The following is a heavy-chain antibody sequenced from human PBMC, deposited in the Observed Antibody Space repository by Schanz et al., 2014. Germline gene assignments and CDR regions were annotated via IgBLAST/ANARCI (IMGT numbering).Heavy chain of an antibody. D-gene: IGHD2-2*01. CDR2: LSGSGGST. Sequence: EVQLLESGGGLVQPGGSLRLSCAASGFTFSSYAMSWVRQAPGKGLEWVSALSGSGGSTYYADSVKGRFTISRDNSKNTLYLHMNTQRSEDTAMYYCAKDSTHIDIVLVPTAIDYWGQGTLVTVSS. J-gene: IGHJ4*02. CDR3: AKDSTHIDIVLVPTAIDY. V-gene: IGHV3-23*01. CDR1: GFTFSSYA.